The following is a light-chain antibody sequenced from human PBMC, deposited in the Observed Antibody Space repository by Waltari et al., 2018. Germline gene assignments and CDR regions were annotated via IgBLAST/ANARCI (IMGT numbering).Light chain of an antibody. V-gene: IGLV2-14*03. J-gene: IGLJ1*01. CDR3: TSYTSRHSLV. CDR2: DVS. CDR1: SRDVGDYDW. Sequence: QSALTQPASVSGSPGQSITISCTGTSRDVGDYDWVSWYQQHPGKAPKVVIFDVSYRPSGVSHRFSGSKSGNPASLTISGLQSEDEADYYCTSYTSRHSLVFGTGTKVTVL.